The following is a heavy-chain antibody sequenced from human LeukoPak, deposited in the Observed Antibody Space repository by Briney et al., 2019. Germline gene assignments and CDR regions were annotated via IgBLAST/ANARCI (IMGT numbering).Heavy chain of an antibody. CDR2: IIPIFGTA. CDR1: GGTFSSYA. V-gene: IGHV1-69*01. CDR3: ASIRRVGTYYYYYYMDV. Sequence: SVKVSCKASGGTFSSYAISWVRQAPGQGLEWMGGIIPIFGTANYAQKFQGGVTITADESTSTAYMELSSLRSEDTAVYYCASIRRVGTYYYYYYMDVWGKGTTVTVSS. J-gene: IGHJ6*03. D-gene: IGHD1-26*01.